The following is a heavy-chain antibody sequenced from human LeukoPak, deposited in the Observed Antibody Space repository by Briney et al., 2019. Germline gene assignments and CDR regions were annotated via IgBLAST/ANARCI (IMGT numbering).Heavy chain of an antibody. CDR3: ARGGGSWSYYYYYGMDV. CDR1: GYAFTGYY. CDR2: INPKSGGT. J-gene: IGHJ6*02. D-gene: IGHD6-13*01. V-gene: IGHV1-2*04. Sequence: ASVKVSCKASGYAFTGYYIHWVRQAPGQGLEWMGWINPKSGGTKCAPKFQDWVTMTRDTSISTVNVELRGLKSDDTAVYYCARGGGSWSYYYYYGMDVWGQGTTVTVSS.